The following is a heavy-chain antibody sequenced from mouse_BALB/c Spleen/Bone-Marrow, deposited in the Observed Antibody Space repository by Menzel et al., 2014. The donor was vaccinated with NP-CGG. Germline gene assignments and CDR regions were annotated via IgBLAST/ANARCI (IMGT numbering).Heavy chain of an antibody. J-gene: IGHJ2*01. V-gene: IGHV5-6-3*01. CDR1: GFTFSSYG. D-gene: IGHD1-1*01. CDR3: ARDYSGSSDY. CDR2: INSNGGST. Sequence: EVKLEESGGGLVQPGGSLKLSCAASGFTFSSYGMSWVRQTPDKRLELVATINSNGGSTYYPDSVKGRFTISRDNAKNTLYLQMSSLKSEDTAMYYCARDYSGSSDYWGQGTTLTVSS.